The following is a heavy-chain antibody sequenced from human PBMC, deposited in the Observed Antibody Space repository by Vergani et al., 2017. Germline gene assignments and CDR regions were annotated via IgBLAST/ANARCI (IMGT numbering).Heavy chain of an antibody. J-gene: IGHJ3*02. D-gene: IGHD4-17*01. CDR3: ARVLYGDYSDAFDI. CDR1: GYTFTGYY. CDR2: INPNRGGT. Sequence: QVQLVQSGAEVKKPGASVKVSCKASGYTFTGYYMHWVRQAPGQGIEWMGWINPNRGGTNYAQKFQGRVTMTRDTSSSTAYMELGRLRSDDTAVYYCARVLYGDYSDAFDIWGQGTMVTVSS. V-gene: IGHV1-2*02.